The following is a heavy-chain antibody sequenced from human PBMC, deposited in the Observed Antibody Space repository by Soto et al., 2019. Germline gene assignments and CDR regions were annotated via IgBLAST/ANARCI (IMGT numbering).Heavy chain of an antibody. Sequence: QVQLVESGGGVVQPGRSLRLSCAASGFNFSDYAMHWVRQAPGRGLEWVAVLSYDGYTQSHAESVKGRFTVSRDISKNNLYLXXXXXXXXXXXXXXXXXXXXXXXXXXXXXXXXXXXFGPDFWGQGTLVTVSS. J-gene: IGHJ4*02. V-gene: IGHV3-30-3*01. CDR1: GFNFSDYA. CDR2: LSYDGYTQ. CDR3: XXXXXXXXXXXXXXXXXXXXFGPDF. D-gene: IGHD3-10*01.